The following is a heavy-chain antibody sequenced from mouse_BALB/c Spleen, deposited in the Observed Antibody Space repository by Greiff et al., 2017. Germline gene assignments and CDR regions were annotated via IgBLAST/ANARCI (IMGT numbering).Heavy chain of an antibody. CDR3: ARDHYYGSSYYAMDY. CDR1: GFTFSSYG. D-gene: IGHD1-1*01. J-gene: IGHJ4*01. V-gene: IGHV5-6-3*01. Sequence: EVQVVESGGGLVQPGGSLKLSCAASGFTFSSYGMSWVRQTPDKRLELVATINSNGGSTYYPDSVKGRFTISRDNAKNTLYLQMSSLKSEDTAMYYCARDHYYGSSYYAMDYWGQGTSVTVSS. CDR2: INSNGGST.